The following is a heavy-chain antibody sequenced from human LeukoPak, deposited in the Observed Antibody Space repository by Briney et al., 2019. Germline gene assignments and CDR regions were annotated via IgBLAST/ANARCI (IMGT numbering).Heavy chain of an antibody. CDR1: GFTFSSYG. D-gene: IGHD2-21*02. J-gene: IGHJ4*02. CDR3: ARFRTWGDKAFDY. Sequence: GSLRLSCAASGFTFSSYGMHWVRQAPGKGLEWVAVISYDGSDKYYADPVKGRFTISRDNSKNTLYLQMNSLRAEDTAVYYCARFRTWGDKAFDYWGQGTLVTVSS. CDR2: ISYDGSDK. V-gene: IGHV3-30*19.